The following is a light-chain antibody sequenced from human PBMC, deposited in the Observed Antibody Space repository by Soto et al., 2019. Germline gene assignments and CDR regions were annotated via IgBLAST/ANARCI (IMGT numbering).Light chain of an antibody. J-gene: IGKJ5*01. Sequence: QMTQSPSSLSASLGDRATITCRASQDIGIYLAWYQQRPGTVPKLLIYSASTLKSGFPSRFSGSGSGTDFTLTISSLQPEDVATYYCQRYNSFPVTFGQGTRLEIK. CDR1: QDIGIY. CDR2: SAS. CDR3: QRYNSFPVT. V-gene: IGKV1-27*01.